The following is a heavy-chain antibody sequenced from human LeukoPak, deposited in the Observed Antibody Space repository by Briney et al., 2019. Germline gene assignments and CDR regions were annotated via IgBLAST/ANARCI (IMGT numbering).Heavy chain of an antibody. CDR1: GFTFSNYG. J-gene: IGHJ3*02. V-gene: IGHV3-23*01. CDR3: AKASGYYYDSSGYYLGAFDI. Sequence: GGSLRLSCAASGFTFSNYGMNRVRQAPGKGLEWVSTISGRSDSTYYADSVKGRFTISRDNSKDTLYLQLNYLRAEDTAVYYCAKASGYYYDSSGYYLGAFDIWGPGTMVTVSS. D-gene: IGHD3-22*01. CDR2: ISGRSDST.